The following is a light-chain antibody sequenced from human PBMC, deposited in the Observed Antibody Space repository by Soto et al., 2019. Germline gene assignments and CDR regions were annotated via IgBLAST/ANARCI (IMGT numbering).Light chain of an antibody. CDR3: SSYTTTNTPVV. Sequence: QSALTQPASVSGSPGQSITISCTGTSSDVGGYSYVSWYQQHPGKAPKLMIYDVTNRPSGVSNRSSGSKSGNTASLTVSGLQAEDEADYYCSSYTTTNTPVVFGGGTKVTVL. CDR2: DVT. CDR1: SSDVGGYSY. J-gene: IGLJ2*01. V-gene: IGLV2-14*03.